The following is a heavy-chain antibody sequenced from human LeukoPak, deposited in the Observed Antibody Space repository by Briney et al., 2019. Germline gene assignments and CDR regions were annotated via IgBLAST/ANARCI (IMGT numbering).Heavy chain of an antibody. J-gene: IGHJ5*02. CDR1: GGSISSGGYY. CDR2: IYYSGST. D-gene: IGHD2-2*01. CDR3: ARDVRVVVPAAKGGLAYNWFDP. V-gene: IGHV4-31*03. Sequence: SQTPSLTCTVSGGSISSGGYYWSWIRQHPGKGLEWIGYIYYSGSTYYNPSLKSRVTISVDTSKNQFSLKLSSVTAADTAVYYCARDVRVVVPAAKGGLAYNWFDPWGQGTLVTVSS.